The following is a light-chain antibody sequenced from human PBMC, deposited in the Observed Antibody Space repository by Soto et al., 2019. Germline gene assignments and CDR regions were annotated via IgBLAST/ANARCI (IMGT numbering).Light chain of an antibody. CDR1: SSDVGSYNL. V-gene: IGLV2-23*02. J-gene: IGLJ1*01. CDR2: EVS. CDR3: CSYAGSSTYV. Sequence: QPVLTQPASVSGSPGQSITISCTGTSSDVGSYNLVSWYQQHPGKAPKLMIYEVSKRPSGVSNRFSGSKSGNTASLTISGLKAEDEADYYCCSYAGSSTYVFGTGTKLTVL.